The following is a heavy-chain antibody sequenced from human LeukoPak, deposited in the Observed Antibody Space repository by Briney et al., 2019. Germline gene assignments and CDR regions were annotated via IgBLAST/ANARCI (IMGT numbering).Heavy chain of an antibody. CDR2: INPNSGGT. CDR3: ARDRGNYDFWSGYYHGFDY. Sequence: ASVKVSCKASGYTFTGYYMHWARQAPGQGLEWMGWINPNSGGTNYAQKFQGRVTMTRDTSISTAYMELSRLRSDDTAVYYCARDRGNYDFWSGYYHGFDYWGQGTLVTVSS. CDR1: GYTFTGYY. D-gene: IGHD3-3*01. V-gene: IGHV1-2*02. J-gene: IGHJ4*02.